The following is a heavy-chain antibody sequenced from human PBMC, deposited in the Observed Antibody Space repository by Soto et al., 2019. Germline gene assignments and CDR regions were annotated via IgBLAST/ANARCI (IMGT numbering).Heavy chain of an antibody. J-gene: IGHJ6*03. CDR2: ISAYNGNT. Sequence: ASVKVSCKASGYTFTSYGISWVRQAPGQGLEWMGWISAYNGNTNYAQKLQGRVTMTTDTSTSTAYMELRSLRSDDTAVYYCARRTYSSSWEVYYYYYYYIDVWGKGNTVTVSS. V-gene: IGHV1-18*01. CDR3: ARRTYSSSWEVYYYYYYYIDV. D-gene: IGHD6-13*01. CDR1: GYTFTSYG.